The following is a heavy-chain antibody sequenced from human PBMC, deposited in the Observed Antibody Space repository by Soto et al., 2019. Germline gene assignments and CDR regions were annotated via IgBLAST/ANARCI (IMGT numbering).Heavy chain of an antibody. CDR1: GYSFTSYL. D-gene: IGHD6-19*01. V-gene: IGHV5-10-1*01. J-gene: IGHJ4*02. CDR3: ARHAVHSSGFTDY. Sequence: RGESLNISCKGSGYSFTSYLISWVRQMPGKGLEWMGRIDPSDSYTNYSPSFQGHVTISADKSITTAYLQWSSLKASDTAMYYCARHAVHSSGFTDYWGQGTLVTVSS. CDR2: IDPSDSYT.